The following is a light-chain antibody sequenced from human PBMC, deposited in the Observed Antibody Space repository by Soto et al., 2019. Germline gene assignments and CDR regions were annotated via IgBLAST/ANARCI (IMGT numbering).Light chain of an antibody. CDR2: KAS. Sequence: DIQMSQSPSFLSASVGDIVTITCRASQSISSYLAWYQQKPGKAPKLLIYKASSLESGVPSRFSGSGSETEFTLTISSLQPDDFATYYCLQHNSYVWTFGQGTKVDIK. V-gene: IGKV1-5*03. J-gene: IGKJ1*01. CDR1: QSISSY. CDR3: LQHNSYVWT.